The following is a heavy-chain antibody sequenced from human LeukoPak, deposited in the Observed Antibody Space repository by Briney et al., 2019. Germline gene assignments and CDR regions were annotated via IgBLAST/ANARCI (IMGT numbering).Heavy chain of an antibody. V-gene: IGHV4-34*01. CDR2: INHSGST. CDR1: GGSFSGYY. D-gene: IGHD6-13*01. J-gene: IGHJ4*02. Sequence: SETLSLTCAVYGGSFSGYYWSWIRQPPGKGLEWIGEINHSGSTNYNPSLKSRVTISVDTSKNQFSLKLSSVTAADTAVYYCASSIAAAGRDTGETAAAADYWGQGTLVTVSS. CDR3: ASSIAAAGRDTGETAAAADY.